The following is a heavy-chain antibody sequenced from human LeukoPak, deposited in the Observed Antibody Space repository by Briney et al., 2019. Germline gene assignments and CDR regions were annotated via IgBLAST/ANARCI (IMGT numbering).Heavy chain of an antibody. J-gene: IGHJ4*02. CDR2: IYYSGST. CDR3: ARVRDYYDSSGYKERLVDY. CDR1: GSSISSGDYY. Sequence: PSQTLSLTCTVSGSSISSGDYYWSWIRQPPGKGLEWIGYIYYSGSTYYNPSLKSRVTISVDTSKNQFSLKLSSVTAADTAVYYCARVRDYYDSSGYKERLVDYWGQGTLVTVSS. D-gene: IGHD3-22*01. V-gene: IGHV4-30-4*08.